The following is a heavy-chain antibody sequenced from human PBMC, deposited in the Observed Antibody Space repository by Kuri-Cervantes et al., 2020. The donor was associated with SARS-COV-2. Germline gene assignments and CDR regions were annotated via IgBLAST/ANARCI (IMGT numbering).Heavy chain of an antibody. D-gene: IGHD1-1*01. J-gene: IGHJ4*02. CDR1: GGSISSYY. V-gene: IGHV4-59*01. CDR2: IYYSGST. Sequence: GSLRLSCTVSGGSISSYYWSWIRQPPGKGLEWIGYIYYSGSTNYNPSLKSRVTISVDTSKNQFSLKLSSVTAADTAVYYCARVHDYYFDYWGQGTLVTVSS. CDR3: ARVHDYYFDY.